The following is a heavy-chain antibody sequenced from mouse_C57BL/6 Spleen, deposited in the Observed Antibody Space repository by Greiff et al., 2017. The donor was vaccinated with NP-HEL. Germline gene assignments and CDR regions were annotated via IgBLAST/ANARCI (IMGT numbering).Heavy chain of an antibody. CDR1: GYSFTGYY. CDR2: INPSTGGT. D-gene: IGHD1-1*01. CDR3: ARGITTVVATDWYFDV. V-gene: IGHV1-42*01. J-gene: IGHJ1*03. Sequence: VQLKQSGPELVKPGASVKISCKASGYSFTGYYMNWVKQSPEKSLEWIGEINPSTGGTTYNQKFKAKATLTVDKSSSTAYMQLKSLTSEDSAVYYCARGITTVVATDWYFDVWGTGTTVTVSS.